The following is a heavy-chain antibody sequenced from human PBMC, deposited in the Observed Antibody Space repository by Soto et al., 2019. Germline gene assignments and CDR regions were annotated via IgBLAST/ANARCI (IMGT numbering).Heavy chain of an antibody. CDR3: ERRYASCTVF. CDR1: GGSISSYY. D-gene: IGHD2-8*02. J-gene: IGHJ4*02. CDR2: IYYSGST. Sequence: PSETLSLTCTVSGGSISSYYWSWIRQPPGKGLEWIGYIYYSGSTNYNPSLKSRLTISVDTSKHQFSLQLRSVTAAATAVRYFERRYASCTVFWGQASLVIVSS. V-gene: IGHV4-59*08.